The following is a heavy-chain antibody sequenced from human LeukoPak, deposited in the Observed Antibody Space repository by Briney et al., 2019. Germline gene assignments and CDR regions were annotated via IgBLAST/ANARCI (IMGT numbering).Heavy chain of an antibody. J-gene: IGHJ4*02. CDR1: GFTFGNYG. CDR2: ISSHGSDK. D-gene: IGHD2-15*01. V-gene: IGHV3-30*03. CDR3: VGWSDY. Sequence: GRSLRLSCAASGFTFGNYGMHWVRQAPGKGLEWVAVISSHGSDKNYADSVKGRFTISRDNSKNTVSLQMNSLRAEDTAVYYCVGWSDYWGQGTLVTVSS.